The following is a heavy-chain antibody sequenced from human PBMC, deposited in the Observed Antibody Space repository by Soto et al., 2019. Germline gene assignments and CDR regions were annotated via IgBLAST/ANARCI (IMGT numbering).Heavy chain of an antibody. CDR3: EREYTAWPLAYGLDV. CDR1: GFTFSNYS. Sequence: GGSLRLSCVGSGFTFSNYSINWVRQAPGKGLEWVSSISSRSDIYYADSVKGRFTISRDNAKNSVSLQMNSLRAEDTAVYYCEREYTAWPLAYGLDVWGQGTTVTVYS. J-gene: IGHJ6*02. V-gene: IGHV3-21*01. CDR2: ISSRSDI. D-gene: IGHD2-2*02.